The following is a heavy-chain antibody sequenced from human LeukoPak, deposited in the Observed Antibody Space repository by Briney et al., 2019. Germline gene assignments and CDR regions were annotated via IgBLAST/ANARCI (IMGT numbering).Heavy chain of an antibody. J-gene: IGHJ4*02. CDR2: INPNSGGT. D-gene: IGHD3-22*01. V-gene: IGHV1-2*02. CDR3: ARDERYDSSGYPFDY. Sequence: ASVTVSFKASGYTFTVYFMHWVRQAPGQGLEWIGWINPNSGGTNFAQKFQGRVTMTRDTSISTAYMELSRLRSDDTAMYYCARDERYDSSGYPFDYWGQGTLVTVSS. CDR1: GYTFTVYF.